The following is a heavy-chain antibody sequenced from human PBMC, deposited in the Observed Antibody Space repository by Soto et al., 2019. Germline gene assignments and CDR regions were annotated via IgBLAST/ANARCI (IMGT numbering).Heavy chain of an antibody. Sequence: ASVKVSCKASGYTFTSYGISWVRQAPGQGLEWMGWISAYNGNTNYAQKLQGRVTMTTDTSTSTAYMELRSLRSDDTAVYYCEKVVSNYYYCYGMDVWGQGTTVTVSS. CDR1: GYTFTSYG. V-gene: IGHV1-18*01. D-gene: IGHD4-4*01. CDR2: ISAYNGNT. CDR3: EKVVSNYYYCYGMDV. J-gene: IGHJ6*02.